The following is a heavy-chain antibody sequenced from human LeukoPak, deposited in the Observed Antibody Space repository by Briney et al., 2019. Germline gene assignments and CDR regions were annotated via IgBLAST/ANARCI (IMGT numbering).Heavy chain of an antibody. V-gene: IGHV3-23*01. D-gene: IGHD6-13*01. J-gene: IGHJ5*02. Sequence: GGSLRLSCAASEFTFSSFAMSWVRQPPGKGLEWVSTISSSGGSTFYAESVKGRFTISRDNAKNSLYLQMNSLRAEDTAVYYCARDATLSSWYGANWFDPWGKGTLVTVSS. CDR1: EFTFSSFA. CDR3: ARDATLSSWYGANWFDP. CDR2: ISSSGGST.